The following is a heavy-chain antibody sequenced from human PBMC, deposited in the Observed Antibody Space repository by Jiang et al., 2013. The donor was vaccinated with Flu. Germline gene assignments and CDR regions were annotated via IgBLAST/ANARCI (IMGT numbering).Heavy chain of an antibody. CDR1: GGTFSSYA. CDR3: ARADVGRSYYYDSRGYYYDY. Sequence: VKKPGSSVKVSCKASGGTFSSYAISWVRQAPGQGLEWMGGIIAMFGTTNYAQKFQGRVTITADKSTSTAYMELSSLRSEDTAVYYCARADVGRSYYYDSRGYYYDYWGQGTLVIVSS. CDR2: IIAMFGTT. V-gene: IGHV1-69*06. D-gene: IGHD3-22*01. J-gene: IGHJ4*02.